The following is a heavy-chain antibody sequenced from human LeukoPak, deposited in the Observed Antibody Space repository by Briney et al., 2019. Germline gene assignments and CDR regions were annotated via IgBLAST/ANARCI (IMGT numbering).Heavy chain of an antibody. Sequence: PGGSLRLSCAASGFTVSSNYMSWVRQAPGKGLEWVSVIYSGGSTYYADSVKGRFTISRDNSKNTLYLQMNSLRAEDTAVYYCARGNYYDSSGSTPDDAFDIWGQGTMVTVSS. V-gene: IGHV3-66*01. CDR1: GFTVSSNY. CDR2: IYSGGST. J-gene: IGHJ3*02. D-gene: IGHD3-22*01. CDR3: ARGNYYDSSGSTPDDAFDI.